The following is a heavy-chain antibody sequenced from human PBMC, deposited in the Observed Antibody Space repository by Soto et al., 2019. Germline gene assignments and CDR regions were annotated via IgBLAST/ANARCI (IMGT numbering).Heavy chain of an antibody. J-gene: IGHJ4*02. V-gene: IGHV3-30-3*01. Sequence: GGSLRLSCAASGFSFSKYAMHWVRQAPGKGLEWAAVITYDATNEYYADSVKGRFTISRDNSNNTLSLHMSSLRLADTAVYYCARKAVPDFWGQGTLVTVSS. D-gene: IGHD6-19*01. CDR1: GFSFSKYA. CDR2: ITYDATNE. CDR3: ARKAVPDF.